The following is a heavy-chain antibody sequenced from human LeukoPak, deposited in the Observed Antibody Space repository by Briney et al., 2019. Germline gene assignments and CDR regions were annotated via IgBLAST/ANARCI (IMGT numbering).Heavy chain of an antibody. J-gene: IGHJ5*02. CDR1: GYTFTSYD. CDR3: ARAPRLKRVPSWFDP. CDR2: MNPNSGNT. V-gene: IGHV1-8*01. Sequence: GASVKVSCKASGYTFTSYDINWVRQATGQGLEWMGWMNPNSGNTGYAQKFQGRVTMTRNTSISTAYMELSSLRSEDTAVYYCARAPRLKRVPSWFDPWGQGTLVTVSS.